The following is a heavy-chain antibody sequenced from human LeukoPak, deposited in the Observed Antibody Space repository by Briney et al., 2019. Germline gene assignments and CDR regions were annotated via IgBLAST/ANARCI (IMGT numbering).Heavy chain of an antibody. D-gene: IGHD3-16*01. CDR3: ARQRRLELPDY. V-gene: IGHV4-39*01. CDR2: ISYSGNI. Sequence: SETLSHTCTVSGGSISSSTYYWGWIRQPPGKGLEWIGSISYSGNIYYNPSLKSRVTISVDTSKNQFSLKLSSVTAADTAVYYCARQRRLELPDYCGQGTLVTVSS. J-gene: IGHJ4*02. CDR1: GGSISSSTYY.